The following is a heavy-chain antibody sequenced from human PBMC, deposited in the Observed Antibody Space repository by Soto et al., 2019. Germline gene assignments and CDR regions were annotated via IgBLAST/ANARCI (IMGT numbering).Heavy chain of an antibody. CDR2: ISSGGSSI. J-gene: IGHJ4*02. Sequence: KSGGSLRLSCAASGLTLSDYYMTWIRQAPGKGLEWVSYISSGGSSIYYADSVKGRFTISRDNAKNSLYLQMNSLRAEDTAMYYCASLAIGTIIRGAPDFWGQGTLVTVSS. CDR1: GLTLSDYY. V-gene: IGHV3-11*01. CDR3: ASLAIGTIIRGAPDF. D-gene: IGHD3-10*01.